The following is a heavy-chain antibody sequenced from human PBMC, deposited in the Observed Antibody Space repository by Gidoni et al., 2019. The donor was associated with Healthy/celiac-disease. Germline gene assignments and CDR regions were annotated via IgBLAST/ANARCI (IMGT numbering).Heavy chain of an antibody. CDR3: TSGLRGYYYYGMDV. Sequence: EVQLLESGGGLVQPGGSLRLSCAASGFTFSSYAMSWVRQATGKGLEWVSAISGSGGSTYYADSVKGRFTISRDNSKNTLYLQMNSLRAEDTAVYYCTSGLRGYYYYGMDVWGQGTTVTVSS. CDR1: GFTFSSYA. J-gene: IGHJ6*02. D-gene: IGHD4-17*01. CDR2: ISGSGGST. V-gene: IGHV3-23*01.